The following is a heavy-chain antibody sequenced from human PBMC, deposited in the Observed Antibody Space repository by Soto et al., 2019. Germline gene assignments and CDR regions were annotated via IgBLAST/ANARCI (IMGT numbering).Heavy chain of an antibody. V-gene: IGHV4-39*01. Sequence: QLQLQESGPGLVKPSETLSLTCTVSGGSISSSSYYWGWIRQPPGKGLEWIGSIYYSGSTYYNPSLKSRVTISVDTSKNQFSLKLSSVTAADTAVYYCARHGHYYDSSGYLDYWGQGTLVTVSS. J-gene: IGHJ4*02. D-gene: IGHD3-22*01. CDR3: ARHGHYYDSSGYLDY. CDR1: GGSISSSSYY. CDR2: IYYSGST.